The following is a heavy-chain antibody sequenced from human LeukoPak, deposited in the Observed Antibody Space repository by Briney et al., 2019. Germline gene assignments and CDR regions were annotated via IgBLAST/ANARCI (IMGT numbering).Heavy chain of an antibody. CDR1: GFTFSSYW. D-gene: IGHD3-3*01. J-gene: IGHJ4*02. CDR2: IKQDGSGK. Sequence: GGSLRLSCAASGFTFSSYWMSWVRQAPGKGLEWVANIKQDGSGKYYVDSVKGRFTISRDNAKNSLYLQMNSLRAEDTAVYYCARAASRWRYYDFWSGYYTGDYWGQGTLVTVSS. V-gene: IGHV3-7*01. CDR3: ARAASRWRYYDFWSGYYTGDY.